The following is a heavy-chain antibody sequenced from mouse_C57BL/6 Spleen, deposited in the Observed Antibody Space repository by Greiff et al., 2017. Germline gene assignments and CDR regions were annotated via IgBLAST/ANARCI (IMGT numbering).Heavy chain of an antibody. V-gene: IGHV1-50*01. J-gene: IGHJ2*01. Sequence: QQSCKASGYTFTSYWMQWVIPRPGQGLEWIGEIDPSDSYTNYNQKFKGKATLTVDTSSSTTYMQLSSLTSSDSAVYYCARRDSKDYWGQGTTLTVSA. CDR2: IDPSDSYT. CDR1: GYTFTSYW. D-gene: IGHD2-5*01. CDR3: ARRDSKDY.